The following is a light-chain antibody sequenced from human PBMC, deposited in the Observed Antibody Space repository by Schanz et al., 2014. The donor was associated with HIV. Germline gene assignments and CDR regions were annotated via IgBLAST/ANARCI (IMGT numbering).Light chain of an antibody. CDR2: ATS. Sequence: DIQMTQSPSSVSASVGDRVTISCRASQDIAGWLAWFQQKPGKAPNLLIYATSNLQNGVPSRFSGSASGTDFTLTISSLQPEDSATYYCQQAYVFPYTFGRGTKVEIK. J-gene: IGKJ2*01. CDR3: QQAYVFPYT. CDR1: QDIAGW. V-gene: IGKV1-12*01.